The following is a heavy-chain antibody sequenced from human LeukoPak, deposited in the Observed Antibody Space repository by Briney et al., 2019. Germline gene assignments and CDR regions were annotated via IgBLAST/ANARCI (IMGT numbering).Heavy chain of an antibody. CDR2: ISGSGGST. CDR1: GFTFSSYA. D-gene: IGHD4-17*01. Sequence: GGSLRLSCAASGFTFSSYAMSWVRQAPGKGLEWVSAISGSGGSTYYADSVKGRFTISRDNSKNTLYLQMNSLRAEDTAVYYCAKDGYYGDHDRDWSWGRFDIWGQGTMVTVSS. CDR3: AKDGYYGDHDRDWSWGRFDI. V-gene: IGHV3-23*01. J-gene: IGHJ3*02.